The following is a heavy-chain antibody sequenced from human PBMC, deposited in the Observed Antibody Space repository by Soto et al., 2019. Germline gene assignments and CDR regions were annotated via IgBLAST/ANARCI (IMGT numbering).Heavy chain of an antibody. D-gene: IGHD3-10*01. CDR1: GYTFTSYG. CDR3: ARDLRVLSTMVRGVIQAFDY. J-gene: IGHJ4*02. Sequence: GASVKVSCKASGYTFTSYGISWVRQAPGQGLEWMGWISAYNGNTNYAQKLQGRVTMTTDTSTSTAYMELRSLRSDDTAVYYFARDLRVLSTMVRGVIQAFDYWGQGTLVTVSS. CDR2: ISAYNGNT. V-gene: IGHV1-18*01.